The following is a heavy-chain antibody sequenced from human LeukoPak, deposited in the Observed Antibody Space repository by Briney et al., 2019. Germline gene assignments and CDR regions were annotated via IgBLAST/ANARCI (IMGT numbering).Heavy chain of an antibody. Sequence: GGSLRLSCAASGFNFASFAMGWVRQPPGKGLEWVSTISDSGGRTHYADSVQGRFTISRDNSKNTLYLQINNLRAEDTAIYYCDAADFWGQGTLVTVSS. CDR1: GFNFASFA. CDR2: ISDSGGRT. V-gene: IGHV3-23*01. D-gene: IGHD6-13*01. CDR3: DAADF. J-gene: IGHJ4*02.